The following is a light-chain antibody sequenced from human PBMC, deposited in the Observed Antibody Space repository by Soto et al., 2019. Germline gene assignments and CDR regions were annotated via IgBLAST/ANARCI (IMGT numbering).Light chain of an antibody. Sequence: QSVLTQPPSVSAAPGQKVTISCSGSSSNIGNNYVSWYQQLPGTAPKLLIYDNNKRPSGIPDRFSGSKSGTSATLGITGLQTGDEADYYCGTWDSCLRVFGGGTKVTVL. V-gene: IGLV1-51*01. CDR1: SSNIGNNY. CDR2: DNN. J-gene: IGLJ2*01. CDR3: GTWDSCLRV.